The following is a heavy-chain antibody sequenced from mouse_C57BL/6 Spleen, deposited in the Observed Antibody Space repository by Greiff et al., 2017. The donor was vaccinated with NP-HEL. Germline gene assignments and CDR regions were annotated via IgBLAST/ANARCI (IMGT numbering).Heavy chain of an antibody. CDR2: IWSGGST. J-gene: IGHJ1*03. D-gene: IGHD1-1*01. V-gene: IGHV2-2*01. CDR1: GFSLTSYG. CDR3: AREDITTVVAHWYFDV. Sequence: VQLVESGPGLVQPSQSLSITCTVSGFSLTSYGVHWVRQSPGKGLEWLGVIWSGGSTDYNAAFISRLSISKDNSKSQVFFKMNSLQADDTAIYYCAREDITTVVAHWYFDVWGTGTTVTVSS.